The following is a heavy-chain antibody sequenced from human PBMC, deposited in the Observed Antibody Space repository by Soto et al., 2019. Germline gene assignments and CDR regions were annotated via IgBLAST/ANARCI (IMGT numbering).Heavy chain of an antibody. D-gene: IGHD5-12*01. Sequence: PGGSLRLSCAASGFTFSSYGMHWVRQAPGKGLEWVAVIWYDGSNKYYADSVKGRFTISRDNSKNTLYLQMNSLRAEDTAVYYCASPFRDGYNPYHYGMDVWGQGTTVTVSS. CDR1: GFTFSSYG. CDR3: ASPFRDGYNPYHYGMDV. V-gene: IGHV3-33*01. CDR2: IWYDGSNK. J-gene: IGHJ6*02.